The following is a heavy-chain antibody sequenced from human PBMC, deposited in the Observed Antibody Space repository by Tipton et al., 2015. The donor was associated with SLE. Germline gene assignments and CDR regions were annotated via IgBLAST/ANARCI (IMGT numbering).Heavy chain of an antibody. CDR1: GFTFSSYA. J-gene: IGHJ4*02. D-gene: IGHD1-26*01. CDR2: ISYDGSNK. V-gene: IGHV3-30-3*01. CDR3: ARGGRGDYFDY. Sequence: SLRLSCAASGFTFSSYAMHWVRQAPGKGLEWVAVISYDGSNKYYADSVKGRFTISRDNSKNTLYLQMNSLRAEDTAVYYCARGGRGDYFDYWGQGTLVTVSS.